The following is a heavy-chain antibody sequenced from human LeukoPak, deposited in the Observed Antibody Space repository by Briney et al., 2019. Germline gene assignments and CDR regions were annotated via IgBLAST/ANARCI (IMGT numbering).Heavy chain of an antibody. Sequence: GGSLRLSCAASGFTFSSYAMSWVRQAPGKGLDWVSAISGGGGNTYYADSVKGRFTISRDNSKNTLYLQMNSLRAEDTAVYYCAKDQYGGNPQYYFDYWGQGTLVTVSS. CDR2: ISGGGGNT. CDR1: GFTFSSYA. J-gene: IGHJ4*02. D-gene: IGHD4-23*01. CDR3: AKDQYGGNPQYYFDY. V-gene: IGHV3-23*01.